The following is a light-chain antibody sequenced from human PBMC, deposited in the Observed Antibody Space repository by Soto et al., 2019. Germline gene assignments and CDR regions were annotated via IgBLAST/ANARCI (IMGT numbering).Light chain of an antibody. CDR3: AAWDDSLRGGV. CDR2: SNN. CDR1: SSNIGSNY. J-gene: IGLJ1*01. Sequence: QAVVTQPPSASGTPGQRVTISCSGSSSNIGSNYVYWYQQLPGTAPKLLIYSNNQRPSGVPDRFSGSKSGTSASLAISGLRSEDEADYYCAAWDDSLRGGVFGTGTKLTVL. V-gene: IGLV1-47*02.